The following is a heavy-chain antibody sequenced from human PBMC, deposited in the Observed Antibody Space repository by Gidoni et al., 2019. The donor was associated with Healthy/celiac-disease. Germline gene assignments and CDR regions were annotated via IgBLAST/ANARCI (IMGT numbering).Heavy chain of an antibody. CDR3: ARGDKYYYDSSGYGIDY. CDR1: GYTFTSYD. D-gene: IGHD3-22*01. CDR2: MNPNSGNT. Sequence: QVQLVQSGAEVKKPGASVKVSCTASGYTFTSYDINWVRQATGQGLEWMGWMNPNSGNTGYAQKFQGRVTMTRNTSISTAYMELSSLRSEDTAVYYCARGDKYYYDSSGYGIDYWGQGTLVTVSS. V-gene: IGHV1-8*01. J-gene: IGHJ4*02.